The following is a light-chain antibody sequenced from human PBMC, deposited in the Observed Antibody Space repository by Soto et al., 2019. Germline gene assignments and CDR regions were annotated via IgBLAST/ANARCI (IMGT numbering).Light chain of an antibody. V-gene: IGLV1-40*01. CDR1: SSNIGAGYD. J-gene: IGLJ2*01. Sequence: QSVLTQPPSVSGAPGQRVTISCTGSSSNIGAGYDVHWYQQLPGTAPKLLIYGNSNRPSGVPDRFSGSKSGTSASLAITGLQAEDEADYYCQSHDSSFYVVFGGGTKLTVL. CDR3: QSHDSSFYVV. CDR2: GNS.